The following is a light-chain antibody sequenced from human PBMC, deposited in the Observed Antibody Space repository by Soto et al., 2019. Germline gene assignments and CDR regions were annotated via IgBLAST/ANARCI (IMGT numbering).Light chain of an antibody. J-gene: IGLJ2*01. Sequence: QSVLTQSPSASASLGASVKLTCTLSSGHSRYAIAWHQQQPEKGPRYLMKVNSDGSHSKGDGIPDRFSGSSSGAERYLTISSHQSDDEADYYCQTWDTGVVFGGGTKVTVL. V-gene: IGLV4-69*01. CDR3: QTWDTGVV. CDR2: VNSDGSH. CDR1: SGHSRYA.